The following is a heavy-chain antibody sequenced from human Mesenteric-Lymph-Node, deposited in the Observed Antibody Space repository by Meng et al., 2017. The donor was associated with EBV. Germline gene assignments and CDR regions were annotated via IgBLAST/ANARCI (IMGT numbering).Heavy chain of an antibody. V-gene: IGHV4-61*03. Sequence: GERQGVGPGIGKPSETLSLTCPVSGCSVNSGSYYWSWIRQPPGKGLQWIGYIFSSGSTNYNPSFKSRVTISVDMSKNHFSLRLTSVTPADTAVYYCARGYGSGSYRYFDYWGQGTLVTVSS. CDR2: IFSSGST. D-gene: IGHD3-10*01. CDR3: ARGYGSGSYRYFDY. J-gene: IGHJ4*02. CDR1: GCSVNSGSYY.